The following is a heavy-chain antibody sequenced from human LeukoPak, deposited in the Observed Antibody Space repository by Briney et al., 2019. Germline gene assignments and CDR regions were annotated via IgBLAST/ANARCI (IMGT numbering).Heavy chain of an antibody. Sequence: SETLSLTCAVYGGSFSGYYWSWIRQPSGKGLEWIGEINHSGSTNYNPSLKSRVTISVDTSKNQFSLKLSSVTAADTAVYYCARGGIMATTRSSYYYGDFDYWGQGTLVTVSS. D-gene: IGHD3-22*01. J-gene: IGHJ4*02. CDR2: INHSGST. CDR3: ARGGIMATTRSSYYYGDFDY. V-gene: IGHV4-34*01. CDR1: GGSFSGYY.